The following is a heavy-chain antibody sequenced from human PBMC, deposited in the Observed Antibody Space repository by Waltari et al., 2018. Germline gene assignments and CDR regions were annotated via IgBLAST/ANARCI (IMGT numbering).Heavy chain of an antibody. V-gene: IGHV3-7*01. D-gene: IGHD3-22*01. Sequence: EVQVVESGGGLVQPGGSMRLSRATSGFCFSSYWMNWVRQAPGKGLEWVASIKGDGSEKHYVDSVKGRFTISRDNARNSLFLQMNSLRAEDTAVYFCARGRGYIIDYWGQGSLVTVSS. J-gene: IGHJ4*02. CDR1: GFCFSSYW. CDR2: IKGDGSEK. CDR3: ARGRGYIIDY.